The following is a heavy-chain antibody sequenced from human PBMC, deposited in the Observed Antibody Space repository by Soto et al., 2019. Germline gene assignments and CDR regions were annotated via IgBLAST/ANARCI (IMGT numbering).Heavy chain of an antibody. CDR3: ARVRAAGARY. J-gene: IGHJ4*02. D-gene: IGHD6-13*01. CDR2: ISSSGTYK. V-gene: IGHV3-21*06. Sequence: EVQLVESGGGLVKPGGSLRLSCTASGLTFSTYAMNWVRQAPGKGLEWVSSISSSGTYKYYADSLKGRFTISRDNANNSLYLQMNSLRVEDTAVYYCARVRAAGARYWGQGTRVTVSS. CDR1: GLTFSTYA.